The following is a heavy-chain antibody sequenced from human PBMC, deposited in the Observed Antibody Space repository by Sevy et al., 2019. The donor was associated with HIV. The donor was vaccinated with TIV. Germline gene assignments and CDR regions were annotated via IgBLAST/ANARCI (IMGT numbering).Heavy chain of an antibody. J-gene: IGHJ5*02. Sequence: SETLSLTCTVSGGSISSGGYYWSWIRQHPGKGLEWIGYIYYSGSTYYNPSLKSRVTISVDTCKNQFSLKLSSVTAADTAVYYCARENCSGGSCSQYNWFDPWGQGTLVTVSS. V-gene: IGHV4-31*03. CDR2: IYYSGST. CDR1: GGSISSGGYY. D-gene: IGHD2-15*01. CDR3: ARENCSGGSCSQYNWFDP.